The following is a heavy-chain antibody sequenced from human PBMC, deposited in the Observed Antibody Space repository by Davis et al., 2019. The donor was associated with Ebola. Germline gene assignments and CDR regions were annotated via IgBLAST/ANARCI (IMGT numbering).Heavy chain of an antibody. Sequence: PGGSLRLSCAASGFTFSTYAMYWVRQAPGKGLEWVAIISHDGSNKYYADSVKGRFTISRDVSKNTVSLQMNSLRADDTAVYYCAREGVSSGRAGSFDYWGQGVLVTVSS. D-gene: IGHD6-19*01. J-gene: IGHJ4*02. CDR3: AREGVSSGRAGSFDY. CDR1: GFTFSTYA. V-gene: IGHV3-30-3*01. CDR2: ISHDGSNK.